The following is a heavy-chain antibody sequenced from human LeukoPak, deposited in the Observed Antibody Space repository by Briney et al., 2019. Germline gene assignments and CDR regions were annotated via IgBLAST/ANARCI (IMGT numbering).Heavy chain of an antibody. CDR2: INHSGST. J-gene: IGHJ4*02. CDR1: GGSFSGYY. Sequence: PSETLSLTCAVYGGSFSGYYWSWIRQPPGKGLEWIGEINHSGSTNYNPSLKSRVTISVYTSKNQFSLKLSSVTAADTAVYYCARGRRGVIDYWGQGTLVTVSS. CDR3: ARGRRGVIDY. V-gene: IGHV4-34*01. D-gene: IGHD1-26*01.